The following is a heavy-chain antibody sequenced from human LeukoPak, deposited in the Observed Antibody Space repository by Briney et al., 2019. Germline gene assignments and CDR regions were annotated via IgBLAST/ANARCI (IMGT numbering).Heavy chain of an antibody. CDR1: GDSISSSSYY. J-gene: IGHJ4*02. CDR3: ARHLVGATLGHFDY. Sequence: SETLSLTCTVSGDSISSSSYYWGWIRQPPGKGLEWIGSIYYSGSTYYNPSLKSRVTISVDTSKNQFSLKVTSVTAADTAVYYCARHLVGATLGHFDYWGQGTLVTVSS. CDR2: IYYSGST. D-gene: IGHD1-26*01. V-gene: IGHV4-39*01.